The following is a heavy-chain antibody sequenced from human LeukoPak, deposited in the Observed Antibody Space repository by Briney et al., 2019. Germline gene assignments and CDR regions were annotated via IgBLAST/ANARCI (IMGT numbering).Heavy chain of an antibody. V-gene: IGHV3-7*01. CDR2: IKQDGSEK. J-gene: IGHJ4*02. Sequence: GGSLRLSCAASGFTFRSYWMSWVRQAPGKGLEWVASIKQDGSEKYSLDSVKGRFTISRDNAKNSLYLQMNSLRAEDTAVYYCARLNPPYYIRGWSDYWGQGTLVTVSS. CDR3: ARLNPPYYIRGWSDY. CDR1: GFTFRSYW. D-gene: IGHD6-19*01.